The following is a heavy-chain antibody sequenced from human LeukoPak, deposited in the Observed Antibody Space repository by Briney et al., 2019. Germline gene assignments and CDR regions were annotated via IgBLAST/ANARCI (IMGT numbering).Heavy chain of an antibody. CDR2: IFHSGTT. D-gene: IGHD5-24*01. V-gene: IGHV4-39*01. Sequence: SETLSLTCTVSGGSISGSDYYWGWIRQPPGKGLEWIGNIFHSGTTYYDPSLKSRVIISVDTSKNQFSLKLSSVTAADTALYYCARHNFRNGYNRPFDYWGQGTLVTVSS. J-gene: IGHJ4*02. CDR1: GGSISGSDYY. CDR3: ARHNFRNGYNRPFDY.